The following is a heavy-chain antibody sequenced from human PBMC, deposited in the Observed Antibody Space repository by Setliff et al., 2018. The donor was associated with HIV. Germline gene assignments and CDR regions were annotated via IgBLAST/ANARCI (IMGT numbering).Heavy chain of an antibody. J-gene: IGHJ1*01. CDR3: ARVSRGWYLGAEVAEYFDH. CDR2: IYYSGSD. D-gene: IGHD6-19*01. Sequence: SETLSLTCTLPGGSLSSYYWGWIRQPPGQGLELIGYIYYSGSDTYNPSLKSRVTISIDTSKNLFSLKLTSVTAADSATYYCARVSRGWYLGAEVAEYFDHWGQGTLVTVSS. CDR1: GGSLSSYY. V-gene: IGHV4-59*01.